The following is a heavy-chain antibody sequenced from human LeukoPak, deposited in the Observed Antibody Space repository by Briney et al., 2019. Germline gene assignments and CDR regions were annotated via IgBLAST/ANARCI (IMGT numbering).Heavy chain of an antibody. CDR1: GGSISSSSHY. V-gene: IGHV4-39*01. Sequence: SETLSLTCTVSGGSISSSSHYWGWIRQPPGKGRGWIGSIYYSGSTYYNPSLKSRVTISVDTSKNQFSLKLSSVTAADTAVYYCARRVIGATGMDVWGQGTTVTVSS. CDR2: IYYSGST. J-gene: IGHJ6*02. D-gene: IGHD3-10*01. CDR3: ARRVIGATGMDV.